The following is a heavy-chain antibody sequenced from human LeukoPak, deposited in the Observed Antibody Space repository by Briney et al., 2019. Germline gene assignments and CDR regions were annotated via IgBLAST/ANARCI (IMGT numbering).Heavy chain of an antibody. D-gene: IGHD6-19*01. V-gene: IGHV1-2*02. CDR1: GYTFTGYY. Sequence: ASVKVSCKASGYTFTGYYLHWVRQAPGQGLEWVGWLHPNSGGTNYAQKFQGRVTMTRDTSISTAYMELSSLRSDDTAVYYCARLAAVPGWVQGTLVTVSS. J-gene: IGHJ1*01. CDR2: LHPNSGGT. CDR3: ARLAAVPG.